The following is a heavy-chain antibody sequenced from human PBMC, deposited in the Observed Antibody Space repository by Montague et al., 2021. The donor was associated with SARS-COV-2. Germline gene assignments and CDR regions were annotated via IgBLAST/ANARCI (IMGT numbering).Heavy chain of an antibody. CDR2: IYYSGST. D-gene: IGHD6-13*01. CDR3: ARSVSPSSSSSPFDY. Sequence: TLSLTCIVSGGSISSGGYYWSWIRQHPGKGLEWIGYIYYSGSTYYNPSLKSRLSISLDTSKNHFSLRLSSVTAADTAVYYCARSVSPSSSSSPFDYWGQGTLVTVSS. CDR1: GGSISSGGYY. J-gene: IGHJ4*02. V-gene: IGHV4-31*03.